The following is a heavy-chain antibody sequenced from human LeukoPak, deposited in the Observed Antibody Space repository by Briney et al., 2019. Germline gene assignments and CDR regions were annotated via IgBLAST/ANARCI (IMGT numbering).Heavy chain of an antibody. J-gene: IGHJ3*02. V-gene: IGHV1-69*04. D-gene: IGHD6-13*01. CDR3: ASSSPSSGIAAARDAFDI. CDR2: IIPILGIA. Sequence: SVKVSCKASGGTFSSYAISWVRQAPALGLEWMRRIIPILGIANYAQKFQGRVTITADKSTSTAYMELSSLRSEDTAVYYCASSSPSSGIAAARDAFDIWGQGTMVTVSS. CDR1: GGTFSSYA.